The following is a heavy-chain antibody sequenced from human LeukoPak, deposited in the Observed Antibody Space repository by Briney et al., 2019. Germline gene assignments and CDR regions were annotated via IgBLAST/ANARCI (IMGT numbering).Heavy chain of an antibody. V-gene: IGHV4-34*01. J-gene: IGHJ6*03. CDR1: GGSFSGYS. D-gene: IGHD3-10*01. CDR3: ARGLREFGYYYYYMDV. CDR2: INPGGRT. Sequence: SETLSPTCAVSGGSFSGYSWSWIRQPPGKGLEWIGEINPGGRTNYNPSLKSRVTISVDTSKNQFSLKLNSVTAADTAMYYCARGLREFGYYYYYMDVWGKGTTVTVSS.